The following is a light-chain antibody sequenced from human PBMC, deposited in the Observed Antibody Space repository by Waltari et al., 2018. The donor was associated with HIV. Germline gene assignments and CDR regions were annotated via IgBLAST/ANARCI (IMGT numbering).Light chain of an antibody. CDR1: RSNIGTTT. Sequence: QSVLTQPASASGNPGQRVTISCSGSRSNIGTTTVSRYQQLPATAPELLIFSDDQRPSGVPDRFSGSKSGTSASLAISGLQFEDEAVYFCAVWDDSLDGQPVFGGGTLLTV. CDR3: AVWDDSLDGQPV. J-gene: IGLJ7*01. CDR2: SDD. V-gene: IGLV1-44*01.